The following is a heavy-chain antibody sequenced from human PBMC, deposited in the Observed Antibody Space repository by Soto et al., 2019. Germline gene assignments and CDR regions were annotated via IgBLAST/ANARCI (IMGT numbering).Heavy chain of an antibody. Sequence: GGSLRLSCAASGFTFINYAMSRVRQAPGKELEWVSSISSSGGSTDYADYVKGRFTISRDNSQNTLNLQMNSLRAEDTAIYFCAKNQHAMAHDYWGPGTLVTVSS. CDR2: ISSSGGST. J-gene: IGHJ4*02. CDR3: AKNQHAMAHDY. D-gene: IGHD2-8*01. V-gene: IGHV3-23*01. CDR1: GFTFINYA.